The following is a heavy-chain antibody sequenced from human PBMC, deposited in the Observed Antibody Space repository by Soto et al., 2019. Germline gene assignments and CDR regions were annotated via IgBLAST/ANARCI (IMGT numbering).Heavy chain of an antibody. CDR1: GGTFSSYA. J-gene: IGHJ6*02. V-gene: IGHV1-69*12. D-gene: IGHD3-9*01. Sequence: QVQLVQSGAEVKKPGSSVKVSCKASGGTFSSYAISWVRQAPGQGLEWMGGIIPIFGTANYAQKFQGRVTITADESTSTAYMELSSLRFEDTAVYYCARGGVVRYFDWLNRMDVWGQGTTVTVSS. CDR2: IIPIFGTA. CDR3: ARGGVVRYFDWLNRMDV.